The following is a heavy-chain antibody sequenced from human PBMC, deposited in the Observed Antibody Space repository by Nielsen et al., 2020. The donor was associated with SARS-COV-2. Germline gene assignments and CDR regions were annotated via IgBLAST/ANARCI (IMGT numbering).Heavy chain of an antibody. CDR3: ASRDSSGYPYGMDV. Sequence: ASVKVSCKASGYTFTSYDINWVRQATGQGLEWMGWMNPNSGNTGYAQKFQGRVTMTRNTSISTAYTELSSLRSEDTAVYYCASRDSSGYPYGMDVWGQGTTVTVSS. CDR2: MNPNSGNT. J-gene: IGHJ6*02. V-gene: IGHV1-8*01. D-gene: IGHD3-22*01. CDR1: GYTFTSYD.